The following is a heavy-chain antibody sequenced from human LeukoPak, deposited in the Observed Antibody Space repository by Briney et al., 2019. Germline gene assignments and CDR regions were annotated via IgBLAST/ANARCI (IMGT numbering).Heavy chain of an antibody. D-gene: IGHD3-3*01. Sequence: GASVKVSCKASGYTFISYAMNWVRQAPGQGLEWMGWINPNSGGTNYAQKFQGRVTMTRDTSISTAYMELSRLRSDDTAVYYCARERGYDFWSGRSQYFDYWGQGTLVTVSS. CDR3: ARERGYDFWSGRSQYFDY. V-gene: IGHV1-2*02. CDR1: GYTFISYA. CDR2: INPNSGGT. J-gene: IGHJ4*02.